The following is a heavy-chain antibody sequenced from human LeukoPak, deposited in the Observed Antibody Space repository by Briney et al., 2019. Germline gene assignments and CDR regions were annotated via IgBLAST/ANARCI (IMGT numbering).Heavy chain of an antibody. V-gene: IGHV3-23*01. J-gene: IGHJ6*02. Sequence: GGSLRLSCAASGFTLSSYAMNWVRRAPGKGLEWVSAISGSGGSTYYADSVKGRFTISRDNSKNTVYLQMNSLRAEDMAVYYCAKPKVGAKYYYGMDVWGQGTTVTVSS. CDR2: ISGSGGST. CDR3: AKPKVGAKYYYGMDV. CDR1: GFTLSSYA. D-gene: IGHD1-26*01.